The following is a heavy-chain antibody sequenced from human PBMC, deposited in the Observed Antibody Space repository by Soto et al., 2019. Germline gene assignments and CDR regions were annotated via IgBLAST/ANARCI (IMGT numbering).Heavy chain of an antibody. V-gene: IGHV4-34*01. CDR3: ARGLILWFGDLSRRGGYYYYMDV. Sequence: QVQLQQWGAGLLKPSETLSLTCAVYGGSFSGYQWSWIRQTPGKGLEWIGEINDSGNINYNPSLKGGVTILVDTPKKQISLKLSSVTAADTAVYYCARGLILWFGDLSRRGGYYYYMDVWGKGTTVTVSS. CDR1: GGSFSGYQ. CDR2: INDSGNI. J-gene: IGHJ6*03. D-gene: IGHD3-10*01.